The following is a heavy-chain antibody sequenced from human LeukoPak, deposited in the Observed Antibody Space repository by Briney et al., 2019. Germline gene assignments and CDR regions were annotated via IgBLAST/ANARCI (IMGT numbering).Heavy chain of an antibody. CDR1: GFTFSSYS. J-gene: IGHJ4*02. D-gene: IGHD6-19*01. CDR3: ARAIKAVAGTFHRDYYFDY. V-gene: IGHV3-21*01. CDR2: ISSSSSYI. Sequence: PGGSLRLSCAASGFTFSSYSMNWVRQAPGKGLEWVSSISSSSSYIYYADSVKGRFTISRDNAKNSLYLQMNSLRAEDTAVYYCARAIKAVAGTFHRDYYFDYWGQGTLVTVSS.